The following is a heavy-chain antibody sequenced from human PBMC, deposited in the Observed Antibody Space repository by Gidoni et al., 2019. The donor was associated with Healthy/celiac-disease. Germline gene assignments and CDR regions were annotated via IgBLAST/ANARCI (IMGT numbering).Heavy chain of an antibody. V-gene: IGHV3-23*01. CDR2: ISGSGGST. J-gene: IGHJ2*01. Sequence: EVQLLESGGGLVQPGGSLRLSCAASGFTFSSYAMSLVRQAPGKGLEWVSAISGSGGSTYYADSVKGRFTISRDNSKNTLYLQMNSLRAEDTAVYYCAKDLNPYYYDSSGYSLFDLWGRGTLVTVSS. CDR3: AKDLNPYYYDSSGYSLFDL. CDR1: GFTFSSYA. D-gene: IGHD3-22*01.